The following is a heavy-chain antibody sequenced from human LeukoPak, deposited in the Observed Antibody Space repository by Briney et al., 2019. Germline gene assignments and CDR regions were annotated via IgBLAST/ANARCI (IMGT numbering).Heavy chain of an antibody. J-gene: IGHJ4*02. CDR2: ISGSGGST. V-gene: IGHV3-23*01. CDR1: GFTFSSYT. CDR3: AKPLSSGWYLDYFDS. D-gene: IGHD6-19*01. Sequence: GGSLRLSCAASGFTFSSYTMSWVRQAPGKGLEWVSAISGSGGSTYYADSVKGRFTISRDNSKNTPYLQMNSLRAEDTAVYYCAKPLSSGWYLDYFDSWGQGTLVTVSS.